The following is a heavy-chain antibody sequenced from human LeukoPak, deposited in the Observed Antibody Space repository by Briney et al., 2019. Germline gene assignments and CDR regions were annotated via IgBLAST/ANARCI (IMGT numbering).Heavy chain of an antibody. CDR2: IYYSGST. Sequence: SETLSLTCTVSGGSISSSSYYCGWIRQPPGKGLEWTGSIYYSGSTYYNPSLKSRVTISVDTSKNQFSLKLSSVTAADTAVYYCARHENLEMATLYYFDYWGQGTLVTVSS. CDR3: ARHENLEMATLYYFDY. D-gene: IGHD5-24*01. J-gene: IGHJ4*02. CDR1: GGSISSSSYY. V-gene: IGHV4-39*01.